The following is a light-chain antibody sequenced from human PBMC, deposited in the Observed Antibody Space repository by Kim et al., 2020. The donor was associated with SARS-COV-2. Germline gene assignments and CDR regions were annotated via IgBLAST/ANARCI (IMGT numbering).Light chain of an antibody. J-gene: IGLJ3*02. Sequence: RVTISSTGGRSNIGAGYDVPWYQHLPGTAPKLLIFGNINRPSGVPDRFSGSKSGTSASLAITGLQAEDEADYYCQSYDKSLGDWVFGGGTQLTVL. CDR2: GNI. CDR1: RSNIGAGYD. CDR3: QSYDKSLGDWV. V-gene: IGLV1-40*01.